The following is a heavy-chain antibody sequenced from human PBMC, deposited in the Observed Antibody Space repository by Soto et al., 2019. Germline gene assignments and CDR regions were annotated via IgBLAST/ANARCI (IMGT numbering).Heavy chain of an antibody. CDR3: AREVCDETCFAP. CDR2: IGTNNGNT. Sequence: QVQLVQSGGEVKKPGASVKVSCKASGYRFISYGISWVRQAPGQGLEWLGGIGTNNGNTIYSQKFRDRLTLTTQTSSCTGYMALRSPRSNDPAVYYCAREVCDETCFAPWGQGTLVTVSS. CDR1: GYRFISYG. V-gene: IGHV1-18*01. J-gene: IGHJ5*02. D-gene: IGHD2-21*02.